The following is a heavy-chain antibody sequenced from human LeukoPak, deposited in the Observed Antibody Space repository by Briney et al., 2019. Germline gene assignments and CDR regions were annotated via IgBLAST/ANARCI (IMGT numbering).Heavy chain of an antibody. V-gene: IGHV1-18*01. J-gene: IGHJ4*02. Sequence: ASVKVSCKASGYTFTSYGISWVRQAPGQGLEWMGWISAYNGNTNYAQKLQGRVTMTTDTSTSTAYMELRSLRPDDTAVYYCARVYCTNGVCYAPFEYWGQGTLVTVSS. CDR3: ARVYCTNGVCYAPFEY. CDR2: ISAYNGNT. D-gene: IGHD2-8*01. CDR1: GYTFTSYG.